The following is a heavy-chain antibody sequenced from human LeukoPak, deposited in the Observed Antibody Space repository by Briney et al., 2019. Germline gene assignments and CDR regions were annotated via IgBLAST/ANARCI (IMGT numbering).Heavy chain of an antibody. CDR2: IWYDGSNK. V-gene: IGHV3-33*01. Sequence: GGSLRLSCAASGFTFSNYGIHWVRQAPGKGLEWVALIWYDGSNKFYADSVKGRFTISRDNSKNTLYLQMNSLRAEDTAVYYCARDLIGRYTFDYCGQGTLVTVSS. CDR3: ARDLIGRYTFDY. D-gene: IGHD3-10*01. J-gene: IGHJ4*02. CDR1: GFTFSNYG.